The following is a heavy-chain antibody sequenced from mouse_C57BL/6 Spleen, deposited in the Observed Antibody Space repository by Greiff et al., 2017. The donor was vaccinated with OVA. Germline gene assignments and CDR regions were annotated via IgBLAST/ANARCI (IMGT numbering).Heavy chain of an antibody. CDR2: ISYDGSN. J-gene: IGHJ4*01. V-gene: IGHV3-6*01. CDR3: ARLLRYYYAMDY. CDR1: GYSITSGYY. Sequence: EVHLVESGPGLVKPSQSLSLTCSVTGYSITSGYYWNWIRQFPGNKLEWMGYISYDGSNNYNPSLKNRISITRDTSKNQFFLKLNSVTTEDTATYYCARLLRYYYAMDYWGQGTSVTVSS. D-gene: IGHD1-1*01.